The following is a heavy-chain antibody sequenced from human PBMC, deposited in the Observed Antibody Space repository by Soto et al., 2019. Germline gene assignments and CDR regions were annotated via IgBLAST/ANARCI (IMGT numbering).Heavy chain of an antibody. D-gene: IGHD2-2*01. J-gene: IGHJ5*02. CDR2: ISYDGSNK. Sequence: PGGSLRLSCAASGFTFSSYAMHWVRQAPGKGLEWVAVISYDGSNKYYADSVKGRFTISRDNSKNTLYLQMNSLRAEDTAVYYCARDRGRVLVPAASEFDPWGQGTLVTVSS. CDR3: ARDRGRVLVPAASEFDP. V-gene: IGHV3-30-3*01. CDR1: GFTFSSYA.